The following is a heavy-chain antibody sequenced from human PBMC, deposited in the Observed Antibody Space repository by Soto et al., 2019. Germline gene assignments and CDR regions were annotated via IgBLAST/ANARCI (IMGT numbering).Heavy chain of an antibody. J-gene: IGHJ4*02. D-gene: IGHD4-4*01. CDR2: IYPGDSDT. CDR1: GYNFTNYW. V-gene: IGHV5-51*01. Sequence: GESLKISCKGSGYNFTNYWIGWVRQMPGKGLEWMGIIYPGDSDTRYSPSFQGQVTISADKSISTTYLQWSSLRASDTARYYCARVPALTTWPIDYWGQGTLVTVSS. CDR3: ARVPALTTWPIDY.